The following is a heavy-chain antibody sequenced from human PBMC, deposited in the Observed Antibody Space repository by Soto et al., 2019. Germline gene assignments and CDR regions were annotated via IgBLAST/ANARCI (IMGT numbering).Heavy chain of an antibody. CDR1: GGSFSGYY. Sequence: SENLSLTCAVYGGSFSGYYWSWIRQPPGKGLEWIGEINHSGSTNYNPSLKSRVTISVDTSKNQFSLKLSSVTAADTAVYYCARWRPASVTTPYYFDYWGQGTLVTVSS. CDR2: INHSGST. J-gene: IGHJ4*02. V-gene: IGHV4-34*01. CDR3: ARWRPASVTTPYYFDY. D-gene: IGHD4-17*01.